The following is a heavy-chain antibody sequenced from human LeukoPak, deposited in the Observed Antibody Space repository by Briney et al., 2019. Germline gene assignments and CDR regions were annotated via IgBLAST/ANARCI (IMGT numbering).Heavy chain of an antibody. V-gene: IGHV1-18*01. CDR2: ISTYNGNT. CDR1: GYTFTNYG. J-gene: IGHJ5*02. D-gene: IGHD5-12*01. Sequence: ASVKVSCKASGYTFTNYGITWVRQAPGQGLEWMGWISTYNGNTNYVQKLQGRVTMATDTTTSTAYMELRSLRSDDTAVYYCARVKATIFSWFDPWGQGTLVTVSS. CDR3: ARVKATIFSWFDP.